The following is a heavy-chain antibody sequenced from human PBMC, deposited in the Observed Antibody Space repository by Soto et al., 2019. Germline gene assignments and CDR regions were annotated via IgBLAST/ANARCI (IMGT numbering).Heavy chain of an antibody. CDR3: AKDQPGVAARFDY. CDR1: GFTFNNYA. J-gene: IGHJ4*02. Sequence: GGSLRLSCAASGFTFNNYAMSWVRQAPEKGLEWVSSISGSGSSTYYADSVKGRFTISRDNSKNTLYLQLNTLRAEDTAVYYCAKDQPGVAARFDYWGQGALVTVSS. D-gene: IGHD6-13*01. V-gene: IGHV3-23*01. CDR2: ISGSGSST.